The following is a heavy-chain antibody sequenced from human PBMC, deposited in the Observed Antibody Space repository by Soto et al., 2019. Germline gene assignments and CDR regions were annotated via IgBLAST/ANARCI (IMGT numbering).Heavy chain of an antibody. D-gene: IGHD1-26*01. CDR2: IYTSGST. CDR1: GGSINSYY. Sequence: PSDTLSLTCTVSGGSINSYYWSWIRQPAGKGLEWIGRIYTSGSTNYNPSPKSRVTMSVDTSKNRFSLKLSSVTAADTAVYYCARGIYSKVGATIWFDPWGQGTLVTVSS. V-gene: IGHV4-4*07. J-gene: IGHJ5*02. CDR3: ARGIYSKVGATIWFDP.